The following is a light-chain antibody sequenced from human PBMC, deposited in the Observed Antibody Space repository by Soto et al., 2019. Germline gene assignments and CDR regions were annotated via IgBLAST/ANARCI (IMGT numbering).Light chain of an antibody. Sequence: EIVMTQSPATLSVSPGERATLSCRASQSVSSNLAWYQQEPGQAPRLLIYDASTRATGIPARFGGSGSGTEFTLTISSLQSEDFAVYYCQQYNNWPPLTFGGGTKVDIK. V-gene: IGKV3-15*01. CDR3: QQYNNWPPLT. CDR2: DAS. CDR1: QSVSSN. J-gene: IGKJ4*01.